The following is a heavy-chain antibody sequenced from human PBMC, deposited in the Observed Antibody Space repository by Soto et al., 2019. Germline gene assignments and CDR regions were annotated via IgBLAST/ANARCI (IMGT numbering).Heavy chain of an antibody. CDR1: GYSFRSYG. CDR3: GRSSSMLGAGWSDS. CDR2: VSGYNYNT. Sequence: ASVKVSCQASGYSFRSYGINWVRQAPGQGLEWIGWVSGYNYNTKYAQKLQGRITVTTDTSTNTAYMELRSLRSDDTAVYYCGRSSSMLGAGWSDSWGRGTLVTGSS. J-gene: IGHJ5*01. V-gene: IGHV1-18*01. D-gene: IGHD2-8*01.